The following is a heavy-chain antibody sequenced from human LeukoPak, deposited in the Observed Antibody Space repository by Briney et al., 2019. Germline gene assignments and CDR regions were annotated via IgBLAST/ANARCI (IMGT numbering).Heavy chain of an antibody. CDR3: ARGLTLDAFDI. Sequence: GGSLRLSGAASGFTFSNYNINRVRQAPGKGLEWVSYIGTTTTIFYEDSVRGRFTISRDNAKNSLYLQMNSLRAEDTAMYYCARGLTLDAFDIWGQGTMVTVSS. CDR1: GFTFSNYN. V-gene: IGHV3-69-1*01. CDR2: IGTTTTI. J-gene: IGHJ3*02.